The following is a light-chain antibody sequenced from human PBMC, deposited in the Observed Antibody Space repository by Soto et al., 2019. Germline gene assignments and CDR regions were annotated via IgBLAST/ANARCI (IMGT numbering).Light chain of an antibody. CDR2: TTN. J-gene: IGLJ1*01. CDR1: SSNIGTSS. CDR3: AAGDDSLSGHV. Sequence: HSVLTQPHSASGTPGQSVTISCSGSSSNIGTSSVHWFQQLPGTAPKLLISTTNQRPSGVPKRFSGSKSGTSASLAISGLQSEDEADDYWAAGDDSLSGHVFGTRAKDPV. V-gene: IGLV1-44*01.